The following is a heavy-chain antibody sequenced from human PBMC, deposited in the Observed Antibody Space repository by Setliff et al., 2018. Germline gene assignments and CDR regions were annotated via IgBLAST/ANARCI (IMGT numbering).Heavy chain of an antibody. Sequence: PGGSLRLSCAASGFDFGSYAMNWVRQAPGKGLGWVSAISGRGDTTYYADSVKGRFIISRDNSENTLYLQMNSLRAEDTAIYYCLKGGWGAFHSWGQGTLVTVSS. J-gene: IGHJ5*01. CDR2: ISGRGDTT. D-gene: IGHD1-26*01. V-gene: IGHV3-23*01. CDR1: GFDFGSYA. CDR3: LKGGWGAFHS.